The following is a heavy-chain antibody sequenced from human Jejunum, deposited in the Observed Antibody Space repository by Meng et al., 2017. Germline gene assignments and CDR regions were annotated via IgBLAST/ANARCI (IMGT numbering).Heavy chain of an antibody. CDR3: ARIIITYGGVIDRLDAFDS. J-gene: IGHJ3*01. V-gene: IGHV2-5*05. CDR1: GFSLTTRGVG. Sequence: SGPTLVKPTQTLTLTCTFSGFSLTTRGVGVGWIRQPPGGTLEWLAIIYWDNDARYGPSLNNRLIITKDTSKNQVVLSMTNMDPVDTGTYYCARIIITYGGVIDRLDAFDSWGQGTLVTVSS. CDR2: IYWDNDA. D-gene: IGHD3-16*02.